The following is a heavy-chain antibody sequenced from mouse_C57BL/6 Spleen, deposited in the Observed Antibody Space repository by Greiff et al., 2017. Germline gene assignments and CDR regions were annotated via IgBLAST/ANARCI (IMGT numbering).Heavy chain of an antibody. CDR1: GFNIKNTY. CDR3: ARGGHYYGSSPYYYAMDY. D-gene: IGHD1-1*01. CDR2: IDPANGNT. J-gene: IGHJ4*01. Sequence: VQLVESVAELVRPGASVKLSCTASGFNIKNTYMHWVKQRPEQGLEWIGRIDPANGNTKYAPKFQGKATITADTSSNTAYLQLSSLTSEDTAIYYCARGGHYYGSSPYYYAMDYWGQGTSVTVSS. V-gene: IGHV14-3*01.